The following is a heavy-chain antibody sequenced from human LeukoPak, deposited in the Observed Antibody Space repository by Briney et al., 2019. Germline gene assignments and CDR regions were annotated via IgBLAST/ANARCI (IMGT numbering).Heavy chain of an antibody. CDR3: ARVFDS. V-gene: IGHV4-61*08. CDR2: IFYTGRT. J-gene: IGHJ4*02. CDR1: GGSVYTGDYD. Sequence: SETLSLTCTVSGGSVYTGDYDWGWVRQPPGKGPEWIGDIFYTGRTNYNPSLKSRVSISIDTSKNQFSLKLTSVTAADTAVYYCARVFDSWGQGTLVTVSS.